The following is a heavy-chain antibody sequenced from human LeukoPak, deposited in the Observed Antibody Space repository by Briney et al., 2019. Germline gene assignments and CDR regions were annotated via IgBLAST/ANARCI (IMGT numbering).Heavy chain of an antibody. J-gene: IGHJ4*02. CDR2: IWYDGSNK. CDR1: GFTFSSYG. V-gene: IGHV3-33*01. D-gene: IGHD4-23*01. Sequence: GGSLRLSCAASGFTFSSYGMHWVRQAPGKGLEWVAVIWYDGSNKYYADSVKGRFTISGDNSKNTLYLQMNSLRAEDTAVYYCARARGVRYYFDYWGQGTLVTVSS. CDR3: ARARGVRYYFDY.